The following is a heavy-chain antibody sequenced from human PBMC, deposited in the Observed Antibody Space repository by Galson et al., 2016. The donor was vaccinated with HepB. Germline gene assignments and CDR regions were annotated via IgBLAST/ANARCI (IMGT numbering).Heavy chain of an antibody. CDR2: IYNSGDT. CDR3: TREAPGDYFDY. V-gene: IGHV4-4*02. CDR1: GGSITTNNW. Sequence: SETLSLTCAVSGGSITTNNWWSWVRQPPGKGLEWMGQIYNSGDTNLNPSLQSRLTMSVDRSKNQFSLKLNSVTAADTALYVCTREAPGDYFDYWGQGVLVTVST. J-gene: IGHJ4*02.